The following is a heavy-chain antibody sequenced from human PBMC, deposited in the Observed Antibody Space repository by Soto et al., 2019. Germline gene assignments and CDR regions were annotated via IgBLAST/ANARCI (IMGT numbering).Heavy chain of an antibody. CDR3: AREFCSGGRCYDTFDL. CDR1: GFTFSNYN. V-gene: IGHV3-21*04. Sequence: GSLRLSCVASGFTFSNYNMNWVRQAPGKGLEWVSHISGTSVYIHYADSGKGRFTISRDDAGSALYLQMDSLRAEDTAVYDCAREFCSGGRCYDTFDLWGQGTTVTVSS. J-gene: IGHJ3*01. D-gene: IGHD2-15*01. CDR2: ISGTSVYI.